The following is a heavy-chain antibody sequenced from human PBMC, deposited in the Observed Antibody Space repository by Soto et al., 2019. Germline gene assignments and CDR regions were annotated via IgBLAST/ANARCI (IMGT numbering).Heavy chain of an antibody. CDR1: GFTFSTYA. J-gene: IGHJ4*02. D-gene: IGHD2-21*02. Sequence: RRLSCAASGFTFSTYAMTWVRQAPGKGLEWVSYISSSGSTIYYADSVKGRFTISRDNAKNSLYLQMNSLRAEDTAVYYCARNGPSYCGGDCPYYWGQGTLVTVS. CDR2: ISSSGSTI. CDR3: ARNGPSYCGGDCPYY. V-gene: IGHV3-48*03.